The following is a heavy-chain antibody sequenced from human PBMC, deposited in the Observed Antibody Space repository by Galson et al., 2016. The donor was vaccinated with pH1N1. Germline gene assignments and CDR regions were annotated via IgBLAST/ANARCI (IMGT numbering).Heavy chain of an antibody. D-gene: IGHD2/OR15-2a*01. Sequence: SLRLSCAASGFTLDNHAMHWVRQAPGKGLEWVAVISYDGRQKEYADYAKGRFAISRDSSKDTVSLQLNSLRSDDTAIYYCARDPKWTTWVGPFDYWGQGTLVTAAS. J-gene: IGHJ4*02. V-gene: IGHV3-30*09. CDR1: GFTLDNHA. CDR2: ISYDGRQK. CDR3: ARDPKWTTWVGPFDY.